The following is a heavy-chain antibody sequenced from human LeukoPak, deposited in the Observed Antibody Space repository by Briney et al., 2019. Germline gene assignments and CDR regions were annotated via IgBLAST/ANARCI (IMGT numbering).Heavy chain of an antibody. CDR1: GFTFSSYG. V-gene: IGHV3-30*02. D-gene: IGHD2-2*01. CDR2: IRYDGSNK. CDR3: ANPFPGIVPNWFDP. Sequence: GGSLRLSCVASGFTFSSYGMHWVRQAPGKGREWVAFIRYDGSNKYYADSVKGRFTISRDNSKNTLYLQMNSLRAEDTAVYYCANPFPGIVPNWFDPWGQGTLVTLSS. J-gene: IGHJ5*02.